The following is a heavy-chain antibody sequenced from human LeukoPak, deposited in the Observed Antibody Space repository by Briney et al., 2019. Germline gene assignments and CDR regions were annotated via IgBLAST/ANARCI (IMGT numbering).Heavy chain of an antibody. CDR1: GYTFSSYE. Sequence: PGGSLRLSCAASGYTFSSYEMNWVRQAPGKGLEWVSYISSSSSTIYYADSVKGRFTISRDNAKNSLYLQMNSLRAEDTAVYYCARERSGSYYFAVDYWGQGTLVTVSS. D-gene: IGHD3-10*01. V-gene: IGHV3-48*03. CDR2: ISSSSSTI. CDR3: ARERSGSYYFAVDY. J-gene: IGHJ4*02.